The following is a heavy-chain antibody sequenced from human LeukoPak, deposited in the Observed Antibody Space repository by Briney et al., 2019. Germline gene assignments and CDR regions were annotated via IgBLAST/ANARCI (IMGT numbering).Heavy chain of an antibody. D-gene: IGHD4-11*01. J-gene: IGHJ4*02. CDR3: AKDLDYTTYGYYLNY. CDR1: GFTFSSYA. V-gene: IGHV3-23*01. CDR2: IGAGGTFT. Sequence: PGGSLRLSCTASGFTFSSYAMNWVRQAPGKGLEWVSGIGAGGTFTYYADSVKGRFTISRDNSRNTLYLQMNSLRADDTAVYYCAKDLDYTTYGYYLNYWGQETLVTVSS.